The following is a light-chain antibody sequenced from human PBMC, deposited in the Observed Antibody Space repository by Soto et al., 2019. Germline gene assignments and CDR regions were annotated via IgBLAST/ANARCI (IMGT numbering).Light chain of an antibody. CDR3: QQYSSYPYT. CDR1: QSISSW. Sequence: DIQMTQSPSTLSASVGDRVTITCRDSQSISSWLAWYQQKPGTAPKLLIYKASSLQSGVPSRFSGSGSGTEFTLTISSLQPDDFATYYCQQYSSYPYTFGPGTKLEIK. V-gene: IGKV1-5*03. CDR2: KAS. J-gene: IGKJ2*01.